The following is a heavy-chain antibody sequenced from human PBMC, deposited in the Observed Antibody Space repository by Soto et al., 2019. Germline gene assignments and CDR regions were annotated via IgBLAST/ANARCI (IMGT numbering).Heavy chain of an antibody. Sequence: QVQLVESGGGVVQPGRSLRLSCAASGFTFSSYAMHWVRQAPGKGLEWVAVISYDGSNKYYVDSVKGRFTISRDNSKNTLYLQMNSLRAEDTAVYYCARGYSNYVYYFDYWGQGTLVTVSS. J-gene: IGHJ4*02. D-gene: IGHD4-4*01. CDR3: ARGYSNYVYYFDY. CDR1: GFTFSSYA. CDR2: ISYDGSNK. V-gene: IGHV3-30-3*01.